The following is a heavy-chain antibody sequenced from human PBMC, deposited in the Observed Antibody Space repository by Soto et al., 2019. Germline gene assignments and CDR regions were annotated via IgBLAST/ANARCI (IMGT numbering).Heavy chain of an antibody. CDR3: ARHRNNDLWRGYPAGNWFDP. Sequence: SETLSLTCTVSGGSISSYYWSWIRQPPGKGLEWIGYIYYSGSTNYNPSLKSRGTISVDTSKNQFSLKLSSVTAADTAVYYCARHRNNDLWRGYPAGNWFDPWGQGTLVTVPS. J-gene: IGHJ5*02. D-gene: IGHD3-3*01. CDR2: IYYSGST. V-gene: IGHV4-59*01. CDR1: GGSISSYY.